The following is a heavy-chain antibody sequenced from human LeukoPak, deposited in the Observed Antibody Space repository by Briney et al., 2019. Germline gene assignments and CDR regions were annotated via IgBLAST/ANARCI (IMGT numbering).Heavy chain of an antibody. CDR3: GRGYAMDV. CDR1: GYTSINFA. Sequence: SVKVSCKASGYTSINFAINWGRHAPGQGLEWMGWINPNSGRTGYTQKFQGRVTITANTSITTAYMELSSLRSEDTAVYYCGRGYAMDVWGQGTTVTVSS. J-gene: IGHJ6*02. V-gene: IGHV1-8*03. CDR2: INPNSGRT.